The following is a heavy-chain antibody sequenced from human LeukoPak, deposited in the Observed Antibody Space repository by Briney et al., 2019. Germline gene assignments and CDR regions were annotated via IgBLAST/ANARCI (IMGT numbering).Heavy chain of an antibody. J-gene: IGHJ4*02. CDR3: ARVTGDNSWIY. Sequence: SVKVSCKASGGTFSSYAISWVRQAPGQGLEWMGRIIPIFGIANYAQKFQGRVTITADKSTSTAYMELSSLRSEDTAVYYCARVTGDNSWIYWGQGTLVTVSS. CDR2: IIPIFGIA. V-gene: IGHV1-69*04. D-gene: IGHD4-11*01. CDR1: GGTFSSYA.